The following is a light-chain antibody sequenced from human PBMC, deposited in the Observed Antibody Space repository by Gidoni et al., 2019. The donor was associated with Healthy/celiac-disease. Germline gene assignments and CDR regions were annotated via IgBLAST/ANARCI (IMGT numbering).Light chain of an antibody. CDR3: QQYNNWPWT. J-gene: IGKJ1*01. V-gene: IGKV3-15*01. CDR1: QSVSSN. CDR2: GAS. Sequence: EIVMTQSPATLSVSPGERATLSCRASQSVSSNLAWYQQKPGQAPRLLIYGASTRATSIPARFSGSGSGTEFTLTISSLQSEDFAVYYCQQYNNWPWTFXQXTKVEIK.